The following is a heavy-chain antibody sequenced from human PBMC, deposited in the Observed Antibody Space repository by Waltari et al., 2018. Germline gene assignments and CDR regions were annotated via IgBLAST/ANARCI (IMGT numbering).Heavy chain of an antibody. J-gene: IGHJ4*02. CDR1: GYIFTNND. V-gene: IGHV1-8*01. CDR2: MNPQSGKT. CDR3: ARDVPLLGFDY. D-gene: IGHD1-26*01. Sequence: QVQLVQSGAEVKKPGASVKVSCKASGYIFTNNDINWVRQATGQGLEWMGWMNPQSGKTGYAQKFQGRVTITRDSSISTAYMELSNLKSEDTAVYCCARDVPLLGFDYWGQGTLVTVSS.